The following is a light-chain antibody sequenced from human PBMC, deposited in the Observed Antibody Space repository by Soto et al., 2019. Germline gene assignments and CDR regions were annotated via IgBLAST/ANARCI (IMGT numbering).Light chain of an antibody. CDR3: QQYDTSPRT. V-gene: IGKV3-20*01. Sequence: EVMLTQSPGTLSLSPGDRATLSCRASQSVSSNYLAWYQQKSGQAPRLLIYGASNRATGIPDRFSGSGSGTDFTLTIRRLEPEDFAVYYCQQYDTSPRTFGQGTNVEFK. CDR2: GAS. CDR1: QSVSSNY. J-gene: IGKJ1*01.